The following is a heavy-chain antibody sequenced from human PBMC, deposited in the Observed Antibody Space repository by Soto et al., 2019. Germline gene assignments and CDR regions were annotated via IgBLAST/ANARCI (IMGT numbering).Heavy chain of an antibody. CDR1: GGSISNYY. V-gene: IGHV4-59*01. D-gene: IGHD5-12*01. CDR3: AREKWLRNYYYGMDV. Sequence: PSETLSLTCTVSGGSISNYYWSWIRQPPGKGLEWIGYIYYSGSTNYNPSLKSRVTISVDTSKNQLSLKLSSVTAADTAVYYCAREKWLRNYYYGMDVWGQVTTSTVS. J-gene: IGHJ6*02. CDR2: IYYSGST.